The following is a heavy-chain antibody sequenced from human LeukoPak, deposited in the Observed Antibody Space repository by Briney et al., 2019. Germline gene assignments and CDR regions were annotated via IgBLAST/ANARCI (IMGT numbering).Heavy chain of an antibody. D-gene: IGHD2-15*01. CDR3: TRGSGRFEY. CDR2: IRAKAYGGTT. CDR1: GFTFGEFP. Sequence: PGRSLRLSCAGSGFTFGEFPMTRVRQAPGKGLEWVGYIRAKAYGGTTEYAASVKGRFTISRDDSKRIAFLQMNSLQTLDTAIYYCTRGSGRFEYWGQGVLVTVSS. V-gene: IGHV3-49*04. J-gene: IGHJ4*02.